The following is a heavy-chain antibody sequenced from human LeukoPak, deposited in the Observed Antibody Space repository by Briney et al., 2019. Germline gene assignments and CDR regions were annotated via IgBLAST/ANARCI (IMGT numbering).Heavy chain of an antibody. D-gene: IGHD3-22*01. V-gene: IGHV3-53*01. J-gene: IGHJ4*02. Sequence: GGSLRLSCAASGFIVSSNYMSWVRQAPGKGLEWVSVISSGGNTYYADSVKGRFTISRDISKNTLYLQMNGLRAEDTAVYYCAREVRGYYFDYWGQGTLVTVSA. CDR3: AREVRGYYFDY. CDR2: ISSGGNT. CDR1: GFIVSSNY.